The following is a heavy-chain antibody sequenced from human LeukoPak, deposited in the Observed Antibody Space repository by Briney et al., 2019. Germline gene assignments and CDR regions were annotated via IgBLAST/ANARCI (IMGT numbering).Heavy chain of an antibody. CDR3: AINYYDSSGYSESPY. J-gene: IGHJ4*02. Sequence: ASVKVSXKASGYTFTGYYMHWVRQAPGQGLEWMGRINPNSGGTNYAQKFQGRVTMTRDTSISTAYMELSRLRSDDTAVYYCAINYYDSSGYSESPYWGQGTLVTVPS. CDR2: INPNSGGT. D-gene: IGHD3-22*01. V-gene: IGHV1-2*06. CDR1: GYTFTGYY.